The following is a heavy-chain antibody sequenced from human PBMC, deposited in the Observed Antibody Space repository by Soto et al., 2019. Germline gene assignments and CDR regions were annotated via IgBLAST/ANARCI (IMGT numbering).Heavy chain of an antibody. J-gene: IGHJ5*02. CDR2: IIPMFGST. CDR1: GGTFSSHV. Sequence: QVQLVQSGAEVKKPGSSVKVSCKASGGTFSSHVVTWVRQAPGQGLEWMGGIIPMFGSTMYEQNFQGRVTITADESTSTVYMELNSLRSEDTAMYYCASVLDGSKYWFDPWGQGTLVTVSS. D-gene: IGHD6-13*01. V-gene: IGHV1-69*01. CDR3: ASVLDGSKYWFDP.